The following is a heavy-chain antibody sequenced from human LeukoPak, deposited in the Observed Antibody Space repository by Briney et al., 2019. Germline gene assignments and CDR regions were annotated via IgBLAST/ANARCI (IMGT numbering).Heavy chain of an antibody. V-gene: IGHV3-49*04. CDR3: TREVYYDFWSGYYRPNSDYYYGMDV. D-gene: IGHD3-3*01. CDR2: IRSKAYGGTT. J-gene: IGHJ6*02. Sequence: GGSLRLSCAASGFTFSSYAMSWVRQAPGKGLEWVGFIRSKAYGGTTEYAASVKGRFTISRDDSKSIAYLQMNSLKTEDTAVYYCTREVYYDFWSGYYRPNSDYYYGMDVWGQGTTVTVSS. CDR1: GFTFSSYA.